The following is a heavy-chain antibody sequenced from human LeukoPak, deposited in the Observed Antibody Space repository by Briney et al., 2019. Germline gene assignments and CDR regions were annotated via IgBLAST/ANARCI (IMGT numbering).Heavy chain of an antibody. J-gene: IGHJ4*02. CDR2: IQYDDREK. D-gene: IGHD2/OR15-2a*01. V-gene: IGHV3-30*02. CDR1: VVPFTFSASG. CDR3: AREGGNIEIGKFDY. Sequence: QPGGSLRLSCAASVVPFTFSASGMHRVPQAPGKGLVWVAFIQYDDREKYYADSVKGRCTISRDNSKNTVYLQMNSLRAEDTAIYYCAREGGNIEIGKFDYWGQGTLVTVSS.